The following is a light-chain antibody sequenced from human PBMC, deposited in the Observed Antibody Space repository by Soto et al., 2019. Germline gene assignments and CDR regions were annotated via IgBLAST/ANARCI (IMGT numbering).Light chain of an antibody. CDR3: ATWDDSLNGFYV. V-gene: IGLV1-40*01. CDR2: SNT. J-gene: IGLJ1*01. Sequence: QSVLTQPPSVSGAPGQTVTISCTGSSSNIGAGFDVHWYQQVPGTAPKLVLYSNTARPSGVPDRFSGSRSGSSGSLAITGLLPEDEADYFCATWDDSLNGFYVFGTGTKVTVL. CDR1: SSNIGAGFD.